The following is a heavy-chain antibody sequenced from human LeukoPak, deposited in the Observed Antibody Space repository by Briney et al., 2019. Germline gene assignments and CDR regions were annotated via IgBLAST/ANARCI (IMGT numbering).Heavy chain of an antibody. CDR3: ARNIAVAGDDY. D-gene: IGHD6-13*01. J-gene: IGHJ4*02. CDR2: ISTNGGST. CDR1: GFTFSSYT. V-gene: IGHV3-64*01. Sequence: GSLRLSCAASGFTFSSYTMHWVRQAPGKGVEYVSAISTNGGSTSYANSVKGRFTISRDNSKNTLYLQMGSLRAEDLAVYYCARNIAVAGDDYWGRGTLVTVSS.